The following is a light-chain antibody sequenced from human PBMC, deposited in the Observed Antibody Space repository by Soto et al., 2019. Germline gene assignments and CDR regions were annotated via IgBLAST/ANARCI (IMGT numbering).Light chain of an antibody. CDR2: DVN. J-gene: IGLJ2*01. CDR3: TSYGGASNLL. Sequence: QSALAQPPSASGSPGQSVTISCTGTSSDVGGYNYVYWYQQHPGKAPKLMIYDVNRRPSVVPDRFSASKSGNTASLTVSGLQAEDDADYYCTSYGGASNLLFGGGTKVTVL. V-gene: IGLV2-8*01. CDR1: SSDVGGYNY.